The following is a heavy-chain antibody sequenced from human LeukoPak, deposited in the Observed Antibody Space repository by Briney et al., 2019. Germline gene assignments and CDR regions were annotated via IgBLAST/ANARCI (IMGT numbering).Heavy chain of an antibody. CDR1: GFTFSSYA. CDR3: ARGSVITYRFDY. V-gene: IGHV4-39*01. Sequence: PGGSLRLSCAASGFTFSSYAMSWVRQPPGKGLEWIGSIYYSGSNFYNPSLKSRVTISVDSSKSQFSLKLSSVTAADTAVYYCARGSVITYRFDYWGQGTLVTVSS. J-gene: IGHJ4*02. CDR2: IYYSGSN. D-gene: IGHD3-22*01.